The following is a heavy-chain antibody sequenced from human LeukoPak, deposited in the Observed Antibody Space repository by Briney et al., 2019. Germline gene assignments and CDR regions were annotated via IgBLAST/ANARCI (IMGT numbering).Heavy chain of an antibody. CDR3: ASEGSSSSWPFFDY. J-gene: IGHJ4*02. V-gene: IGHV3-30*01. CDR2: ISYARSIK. Sequence: PGRSLRPSCAPSGFTLSSYAMNSVREAPGPRLEGVAGISYARSIKYYAVSLKGRFTISRDNSKNALYLQMISLRAEDTSVYYCASEGSSSSWPFFDYWAQGTRVSVST. D-gene: IGHD6-13*01. CDR1: GFTLSSYA.